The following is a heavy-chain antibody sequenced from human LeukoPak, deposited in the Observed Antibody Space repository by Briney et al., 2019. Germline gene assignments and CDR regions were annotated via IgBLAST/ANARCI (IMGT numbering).Heavy chain of an antibody. CDR3: ARDTSYYDFWSGYSGYDNWFDP. D-gene: IGHD3-3*01. CDR2: IYTSGST. J-gene: IGHJ5*02. CDR1: GGSISSYY. Sequence: PSETLSLTCTVSGGSISSYYWSWIRQPAGKGLEWIGRIYTSGSTNYNPSLKSRVTMSVDTSKNQFSLKLSSVTAADTAVYYCARDTSYYDFWSGYSGYDNWFDPWGQGTLVTVSS. V-gene: IGHV4-4*07.